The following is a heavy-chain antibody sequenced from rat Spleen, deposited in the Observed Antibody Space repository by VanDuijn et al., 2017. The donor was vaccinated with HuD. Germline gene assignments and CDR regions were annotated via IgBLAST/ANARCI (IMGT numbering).Heavy chain of an antibody. V-gene: IGHV5-17*01. Sequence: EVQLVESGGGLVQPGNSLKLSCAASGFTFSDYAMAWVRQSPKKGLEWVATIFYDGSSTYYRDSVKGRFTISRDNARSTLNLHMDSLRSEDTAIYYCTRRGYLSDWYFDLWGPGTMVTVSS. J-gene: IGHJ1*01. CDR1: GFTFSDYA. CDR3: TRRGYLSDWYFDL. CDR2: IFYDGSST. D-gene: IGHD4-4*01.